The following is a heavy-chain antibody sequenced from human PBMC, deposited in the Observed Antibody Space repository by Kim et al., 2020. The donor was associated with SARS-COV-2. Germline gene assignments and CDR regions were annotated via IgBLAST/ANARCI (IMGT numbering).Heavy chain of an antibody. CDR1: GFTFSSYA. CDR2: ISYDGSNK. Sequence: GVSLRLSCAASGFTFSSYAMHWVRQAPGKGLEWVAVISYDGSNKYYADSVKGRFTISRDNSKNTLYLQMNSLRAEDTAVYYCARDRITMVRGHFDYWGQGTLVTVSS. D-gene: IGHD3-10*01. J-gene: IGHJ4*02. CDR3: ARDRITMVRGHFDY. V-gene: IGHV3-30*04.